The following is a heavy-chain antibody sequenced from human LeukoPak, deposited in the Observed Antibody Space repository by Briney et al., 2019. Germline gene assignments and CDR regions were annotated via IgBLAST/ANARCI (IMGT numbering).Heavy chain of an antibody. CDR1: GFTFSGYW. V-gene: IGHV3-7*01. Sequence: GGSLRLSCAASGFTFSGYWMSWVRQAPGKGLEWVASIEQDGSEKYYVDSVKGRFTISRDNPKNSLYLQMNSLRAEDTAVYYCARRGSYQNWFDPWGQGTLVTVSS. D-gene: IGHD3-16*01. J-gene: IGHJ5*02. CDR2: IEQDGSEK. CDR3: ARRGSYQNWFDP.